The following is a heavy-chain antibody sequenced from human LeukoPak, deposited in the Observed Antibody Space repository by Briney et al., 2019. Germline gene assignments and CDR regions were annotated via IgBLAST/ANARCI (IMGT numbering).Heavy chain of an antibody. V-gene: IGHV3-15*01. Sequence: GGSLRLSCAASGFTFSSHSLSWVHQAPGTGREWVGRSKSKTDGGTIDYAAHVKGRFTISRDDSKNTLYLQMNSLKTEDTAVYYCSTDQIVVGPCWGQGTLVTVSS. CDR2: SKSKTDGGTI. J-gene: IGHJ4*02. D-gene: IGHD3-22*01. CDR1: GFTFSSHS. CDR3: STDQIVVGPC.